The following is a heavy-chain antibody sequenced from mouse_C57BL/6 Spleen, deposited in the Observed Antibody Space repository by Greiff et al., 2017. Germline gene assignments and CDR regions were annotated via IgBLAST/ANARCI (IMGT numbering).Heavy chain of an antibody. CDR1: GYAFSSPW. Sequence: LQESGPELVKPGASVKISCKASGYAFSSPWMNWVKQRPGKGLEWIGRIYPGDGDTNYNGKFKGKATLTADKSSSTAYMQLSSLTSEDSAVYFCAREVDLYWYFDVWGTGTTVTVSS. J-gene: IGHJ1*03. CDR2: IYPGDGDT. V-gene: IGHV1-82*01. CDR3: AREVDLYWYFDV.